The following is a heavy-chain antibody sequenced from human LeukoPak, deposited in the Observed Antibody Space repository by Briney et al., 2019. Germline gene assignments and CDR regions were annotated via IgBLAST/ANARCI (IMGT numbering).Heavy chain of an antibody. CDR3: TTRLRSHFDY. CDR2: ISGSGGST. J-gene: IGHJ4*02. V-gene: IGHV3-23*01. CDR1: GFTFSSYA. Sequence: GGSLRLSCAASGFTFSSYAMSWVRQAPGKGLEWVSAISGSGGSTHYAGSVKGRFTISRDDSQNIVYLQMDSLRAEDTALYYCTTRLRSHFDYWGQGAQVTVSP. D-gene: IGHD5-12*01.